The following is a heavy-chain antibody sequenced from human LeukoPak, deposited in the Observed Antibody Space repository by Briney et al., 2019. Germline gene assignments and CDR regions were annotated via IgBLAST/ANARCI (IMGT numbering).Heavy chain of an antibody. CDR1: GFTFSTYA. D-gene: IGHD4-23*01. V-gene: IGHV3-23*01. CDR3: AKVFESVVTPNDY. Sequence: GGSLRLSCAASGFTFSTYAMTWVGQAPGKGLDWVSAISGGGSSTYYADSVKGRFTISRDNSKNTLYLQLNSLRAEDTAVYYCAKVFESVVTPNDYWGQGTLVTVSS. CDR2: ISGGGSST. J-gene: IGHJ4*02.